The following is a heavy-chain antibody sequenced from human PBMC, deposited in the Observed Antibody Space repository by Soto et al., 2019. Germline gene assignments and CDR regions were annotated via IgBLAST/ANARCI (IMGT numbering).Heavy chain of an antibody. J-gene: IGHJ4*02. D-gene: IGHD3-22*01. CDR2: ISYDGSNK. CDR1: GFTFSSYG. Sequence: GGSLRLSCAASGFTFSSYGMHWVRQAPGKGLEWVAVISYDGSNKYYADSVKGRFTISRDNSKNTLYLQMNSLRAEDTAVYYCAIARAYYYDSSALGDYWSQGTLVTVSS. CDR3: AIARAYYYDSSALGDY. V-gene: IGHV3-30*03.